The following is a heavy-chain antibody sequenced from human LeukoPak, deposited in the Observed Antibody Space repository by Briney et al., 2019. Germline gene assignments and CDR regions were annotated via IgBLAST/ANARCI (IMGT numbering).Heavy chain of an antibody. J-gene: IGHJ4*02. CDR2: ISYDGSNK. Sequence: GRSLRLSCAASGFTFSSYGMHWVRQAPGKGLEWVAVISYDGSNKYYADSVKGGFTISRDNSKNTLYLQMNSLRAEDTAVYYCAKDEASTFDSWGQGTLVTVSS. CDR1: GFTFSSYG. CDR3: AKDEASTFDS. D-gene: IGHD2-2*01. V-gene: IGHV3-30*18.